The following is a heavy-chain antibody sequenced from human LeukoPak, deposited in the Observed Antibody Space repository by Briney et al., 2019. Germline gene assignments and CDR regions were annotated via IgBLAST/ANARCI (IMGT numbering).Heavy chain of an antibody. CDR1: GYTFTSYA. CDR2: INTNTGNP. V-gene: IGHV7-4-1*02. D-gene: IGHD2-2*01. Sequence: ASVKVSCKASGYTFTSYAMNWVRQAPGQGLEWMGWINTNTGNPTYAQGFTGRFVFSLDTSVSTAYLQISSLKAEDAAVYYCARAGGYQLLPYYYYYYMDVWGKGTTVTVSS. CDR3: ARAGGYQLLPYYYYYYMDV. J-gene: IGHJ6*03.